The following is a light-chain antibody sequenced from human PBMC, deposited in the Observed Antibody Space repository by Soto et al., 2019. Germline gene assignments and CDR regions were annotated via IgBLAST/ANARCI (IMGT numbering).Light chain of an antibody. V-gene: IGLV6-57*03. CDR2: EYN. CDR3: QSYDSRTHWV. Sequence: NFMLTQPHSVSESPGKTVTISCTRSSGSIASNYVQWYQQRPGSAPTTVIYEYNQRPSGVPARFSGSIDSSSNSASLTVSRLKTEDEDDYSCQSYDSRTHWVFGAGTKLTVL. CDR1: SGSIASNY. J-gene: IGLJ3*02.